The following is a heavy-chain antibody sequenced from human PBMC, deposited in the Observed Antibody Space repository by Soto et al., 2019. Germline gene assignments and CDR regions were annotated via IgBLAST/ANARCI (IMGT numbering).Heavy chain of an antibody. J-gene: IGHJ6*02. CDR2: IYYSGST. CDR1: GGSISSGGYY. Sequence: SETLSLTCTVSGGSISSGGYYWSWIRQHPGKGLEWIGYIYYSGSTYYNPSLKSRVTISVDTSKNQFSLKLSSVTAADTAVYYCARVYSSSSPPNYYYYYGMDVWGQGTTVTVSS. CDR3: ARVYSSSSPPNYYYYYGMDV. V-gene: IGHV4-31*03. D-gene: IGHD6-6*01.